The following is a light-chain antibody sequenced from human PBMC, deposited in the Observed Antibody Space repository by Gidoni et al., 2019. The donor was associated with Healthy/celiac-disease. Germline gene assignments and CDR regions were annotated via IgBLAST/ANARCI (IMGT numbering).Light chain of an antibody. V-gene: IGKV1-39*01. CDR1: QSISSY. Sequence: DIQMTQSPSSLSAPVGDRVTITCRASQSISSYLNWYQQKPGKAPKLLIYAASSLQSGVPSRFSGSGSGTDFTLTISSLQPEDFATYYCQQSYSTPFGQXTKLEIK. CDR3: QQSYSTP. J-gene: IGKJ2*01. CDR2: AAS.